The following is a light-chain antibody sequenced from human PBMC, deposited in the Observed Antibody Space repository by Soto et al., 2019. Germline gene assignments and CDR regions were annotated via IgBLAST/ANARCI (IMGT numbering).Light chain of an antibody. CDR2: EVS. Sequence: QSALTQPPSANGSPGRSVTISCTGTSSDVGGYNYVSWYQQHPGKAPKLMIYEVSKRPSGVPDRFSGSKSGNTASLTVSGLQAEDEADYYCSSYAGSNNKVFGTGTKVTVL. V-gene: IGLV2-8*01. CDR1: SSDVGGYNY. J-gene: IGLJ1*01. CDR3: SSYAGSNNKV.